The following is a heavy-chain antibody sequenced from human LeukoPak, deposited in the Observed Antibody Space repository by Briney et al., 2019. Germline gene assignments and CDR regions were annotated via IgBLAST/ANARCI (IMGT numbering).Heavy chain of an antibody. J-gene: IGHJ4*02. D-gene: IGHD3-22*01. CDR2: ISSSSSYI. CDR1: GFTFSSYS. CDR3: ARDGYDSSGYYYRPYFDY. V-gene: IGHV3-21*01. Sequence: GGSLRLSCAASGFTFSSYSMNWVRQAPGKGLEWVSSISSSSSYIYYADSVKGRFTISRGNAKNSLYLQMNSLRAEDTAVYYCARDGYDSSGYYYRPYFDYWGQGTLVTVSS.